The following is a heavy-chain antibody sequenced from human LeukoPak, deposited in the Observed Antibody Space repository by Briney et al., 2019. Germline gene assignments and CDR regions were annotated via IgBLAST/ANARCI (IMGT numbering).Heavy chain of an antibody. D-gene: IGHD6-19*01. J-gene: IGHJ5*02. V-gene: IGHV4-39*01. CDR2: IYYSGST. CDR1: GGSISSSSYY. Sequence: SETLSLTCTVSGGSISSSSYYWGWIRQPPGKGLEWIGSIYYSGSTYYNPSLKSRVTISVDTSKNQFSLKLSSVTAADTAVHYCARHKGDPVAGTYNWFDPWGQGTLVTVSS. CDR3: ARHKGDPVAGTYNWFDP.